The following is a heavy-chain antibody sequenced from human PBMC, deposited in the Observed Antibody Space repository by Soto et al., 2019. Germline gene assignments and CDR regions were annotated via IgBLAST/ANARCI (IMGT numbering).Heavy chain of an antibody. Sequence: ASVKVSCKATGYSFSSYGFIWVRQAPGQGLEWMGWISGYNGDTNYARSLQGRATMTRNTSMTTAYMELRSLRSEDTAVYYCARGLKSSARYINTYDYWGQGTLVTVSS. J-gene: IGHJ4*02. CDR2: ISGYNGDT. D-gene: IGHD3-10*01. V-gene: IGHV1-18*01. CDR1: GYSFSSYG. CDR3: ARGLKSSARYINTYDY.